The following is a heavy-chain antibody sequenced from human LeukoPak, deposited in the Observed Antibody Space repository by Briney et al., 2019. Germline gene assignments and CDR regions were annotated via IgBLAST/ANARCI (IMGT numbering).Heavy chain of an antibody. D-gene: IGHD7-27*01. J-gene: IGHJ4*02. CDR3: ARDEDGDQDFDY. V-gene: IGHV3-48*03. Sequence: PGGPQTLPCAAWGLTFSSYEMIWLRQSPGKGLEWVSHISSGGHVISYEDSVKGRFIISRDDAESSLYLQMNSLRAEDTAVYYCARDEDGDQDFDYWGQGTLVTVSS. CDR2: ISSGGHVI. CDR1: GLTFSSYE.